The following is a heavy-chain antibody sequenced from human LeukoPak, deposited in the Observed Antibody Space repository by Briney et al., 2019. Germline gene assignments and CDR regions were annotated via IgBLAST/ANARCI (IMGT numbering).Heavy chain of an antibody. CDR2: IYSGGST. CDR3: AKLPITYYYDSSGYYYYFDY. D-gene: IGHD3-22*01. J-gene: IGHJ4*02. Sequence: GGSLRLSCAASGFTVSSNYMSWVRQAPGKGLEWVSVIYSGGSTYYADSVKGRFTISRDNSKNTLYLQMNSLRAEDTAVYYCAKLPITYYYDSSGYYYYFDYWGQGTLVTVSS. V-gene: IGHV3-53*01. CDR1: GFTVSSNY.